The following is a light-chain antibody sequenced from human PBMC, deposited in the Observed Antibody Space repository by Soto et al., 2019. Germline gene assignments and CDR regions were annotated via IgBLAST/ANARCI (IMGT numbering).Light chain of an antibody. V-gene: IGLV1-40*01. Sequence: QSVLTQPASVTRVPGQRRTISYTGSSSNIGAGFDVHWYQQLPGTAPRLVIYGNTNRPSGVPDRFSGSKSGTSASLAITGLQAEDEADYYCQSSDSSMSRIFGTGTKVTVL. CDR1: SSNIGAGFD. J-gene: IGLJ1*01. CDR2: GNT. CDR3: QSSDSSMSRI.